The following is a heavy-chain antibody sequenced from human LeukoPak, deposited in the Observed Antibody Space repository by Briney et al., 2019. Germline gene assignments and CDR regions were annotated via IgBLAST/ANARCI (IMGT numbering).Heavy chain of an antibody. CDR3: ARVTNYYDSSGYYFLDY. V-gene: IGHV4-34*01. Sequence: SETLSLTCAVYGGSFSGYYWSWIRQPPGKGLEWIGEINHSGSTNYNPSLKSRVTISVDTPKNQFSLKLSSVTAADTAVYYCARVTNYYDSSGYYFLDYWGQGTLVTVSS. J-gene: IGHJ4*02. CDR2: INHSGST. D-gene: IGHD3-22*01. CDR1: GGSFSGYY.